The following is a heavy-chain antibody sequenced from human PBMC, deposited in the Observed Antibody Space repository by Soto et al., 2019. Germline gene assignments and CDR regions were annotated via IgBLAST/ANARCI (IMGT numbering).Heavy chain of an antibody. CDR3: ASPGGSYYSWWFDP. CDR1: GGSISSSSYY. J-gene: IGHJ5*02. CDR2: IYYSGST. V-gene: IGHV4-39*01. D-gene: IGHD2-15*01. Sequence: QLQLQESGPGLVKPSETLSLTCTVSGGSISSSSYYWGWIRQPPGKGLGWIGSIYYSGSTYYNPSLKSRATLSVDTSKNQFPLKMSSVAAAAAVVYYCASPGGSYYSWWFDPWGQGTLVTVSS.